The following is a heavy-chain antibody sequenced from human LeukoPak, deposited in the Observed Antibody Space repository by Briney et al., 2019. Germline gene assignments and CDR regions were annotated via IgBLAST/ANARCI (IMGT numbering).Heavy chain of an antibody. V-gene: IGHV3-21*01. CDR1: GFTFSSYS. D-gene: IGHD5-18*01. Sequence: GGSLRLSCAASGFTFSSYSMNWVRQAPGKGLEWVSSISSSSSYIYYADSVKGRFTISRDNAKNSLYLQMDSLRAEDTAVYYCAGGPELQLWLYDYWGQGTLVTVSS. CDR2: ISSSSSYI. J-gene: IGHJ4*02. CDR3: AGGPELQLWLYDY.